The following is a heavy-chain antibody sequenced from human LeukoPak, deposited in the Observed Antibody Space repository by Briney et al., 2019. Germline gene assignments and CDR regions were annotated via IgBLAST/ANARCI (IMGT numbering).Heavy chain of an antibody. J-gene: IGHJ4*02. Sequence: ASVKVSCKASGYTFTSYGISWVRQAPGQGLEWMGWVNPNSGGTDFAQKFQGRVTMTSDTSMSTAYMEMSGLRSDDTAVYYCVRGLCTGTICYVFDYWGQGTLVTASS. CDR1: GYTFTSYG. V-gene: IGHV1-2*02. D-gene: IGHD2-2*01. CDR3: VRGLCTGTICYVFDY. CDR2: VNPNSGGT.